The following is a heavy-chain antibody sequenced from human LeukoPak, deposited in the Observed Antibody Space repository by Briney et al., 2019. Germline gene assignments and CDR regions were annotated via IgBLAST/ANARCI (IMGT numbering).Heavy chain of an antibody. V-gene: IGHV1-2*02. CDR1: GYSFTAYY. CDR2: INPNSGGT. Sequence: ASVKVSCKASGYSFTAYYMHWVRQAPGQGLEWMGWINPNSGGTNYAQKFQGRVTMTRDTSITTAYMEMSRLRSDDTALYYCARSYGSGYYYYYYMDVWGKGTTVTVSS. J-gene: IGHJ6*03. D-gene: IGHD3-10*01. CDR3: ARSYGSGYYYYYYMDV.